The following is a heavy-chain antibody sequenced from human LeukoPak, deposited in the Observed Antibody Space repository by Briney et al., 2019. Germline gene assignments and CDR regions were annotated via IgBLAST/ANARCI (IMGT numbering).Heavy chain of an antibody. J-gene: IGHJ4*02. V-gene: IGHV4-4*07. CDR2: IYTSGST. CDR1: GGSISSYY. D-gene: IGHD1-26*01. CDR3: ARENSGSYREFDY. Sequence: PSETLSLTCTVSGGSISSYYWSWIRQPAGKGVEWIGRIYTSGSTNYNASLKSRVSMSVDTSKNQFSLKLSSVTAADTAVFYCARENSGSYREFDYWGQGTLVTVSS.